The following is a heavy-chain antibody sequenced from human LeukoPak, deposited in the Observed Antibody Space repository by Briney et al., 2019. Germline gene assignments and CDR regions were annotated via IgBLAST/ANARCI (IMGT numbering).Heavy chain of an antibody. CDR1: GFTFDDYA. CDR3: AKDYREDWYFDL. CDR2: IRWNSGSI. V-gene: IGHV3-9*01. Sequence: PGGSLSLSCAASGFTFDDYAMHWVRQAPWKGLEWVSGIRWNSGSIGYADSVEGRFTISRDNAKNSLYLQMNSLRAEDTALYYCAKDYREDWYFDLWGRGTLVTVSS. J-gene: IGHJ2*01.